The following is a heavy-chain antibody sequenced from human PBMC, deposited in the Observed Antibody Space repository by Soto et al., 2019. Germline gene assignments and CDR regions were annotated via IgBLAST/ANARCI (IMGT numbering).Heavy chain of an antibody. CDR2: IYYSGST. V-gene: IGHV4-59*01. D-gene: IGHD3-22*01. Sequence: SETLSLTCTVSGGSISNSYWNWIRQSPGKGLEWIGCIYYSGSTNYNPSLKSRITISVDTSKRQLSLKLRSVTAADTAVYYCARDPSKSRAGYYGLDVWGQGTPVTVSS. CDR3: ARDPSKSRAGYYGLDV. J-gene: IGHJ6*02. CDR1: GGSISNSY.